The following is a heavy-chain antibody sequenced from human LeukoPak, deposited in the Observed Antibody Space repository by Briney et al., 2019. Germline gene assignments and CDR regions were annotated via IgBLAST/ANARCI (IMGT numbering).Heavy chain of an antibody. D-gene: IGHD3-22*01. CDR3: ARDRSDGSGYYGYYFDY. CDR1: GGSVSSGISY. Sequence: PSETLSLTCSVSGGSVSSGISYWSWIRQPPGEGLEWIAYISDSGGSDYNPSLRSRVTISVDTSKNQFSLRLSSVTAADTAVYYCARDRSDGSGYYGYYFDYWGQGTLVSVSS. V-gene: IGHV4-61*01. CDR2: ISDSGGS. J-gene: IGHJ4*02.